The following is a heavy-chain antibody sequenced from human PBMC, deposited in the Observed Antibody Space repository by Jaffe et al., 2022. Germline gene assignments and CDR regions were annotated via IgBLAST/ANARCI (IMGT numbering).Heavy chain of an antibody. Sequence: QVQLQESGPGLVKPSETLSLTCAVSGYSISSGYYWGWIRQPPGKGLEWIGSIYHSGSTYYNPSLKSRVTISVDTSKNQFSLKLSSVTAADTAVYYCASGYSSGWQGIDYWGQGTLVTVSS. J-gene: IGHJ4*02. D-gene: IGHD6-19*01. V-gene: IGHV4-38-2*01. CDR1: GYSISSGYY. CDR3: ASGYSSGWQGIDY. CDR2: IYHSGST.